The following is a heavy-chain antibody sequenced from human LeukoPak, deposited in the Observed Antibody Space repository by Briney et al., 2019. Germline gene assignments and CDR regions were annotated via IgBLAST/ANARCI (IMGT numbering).Heavy chain of an antibody. CDR2: IYYSGST. CDR3: ARGKITFGGVIVARENWFDP. D-gene: IGHD3-16*02. J-gene: IGHJ5*02. V-gene: IGHV4-59*01. CDR1: GGSINSYY. Sequence: SETLSLTCTVSGGSINSYYWSWIRQPPGKGLEWIGYIYYSGSTNYNPSLKSRVTISVDTSKNQFSLKLSSVTAADTAVYYCARGKITFGGVIVARENWFDPWGQGTLVTVSS.